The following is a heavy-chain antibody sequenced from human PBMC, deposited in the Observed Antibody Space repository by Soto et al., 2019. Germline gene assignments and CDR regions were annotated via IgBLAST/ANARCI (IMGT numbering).Heavy chain of an antibody. CDR3: AREPYDFWSGYPRYYYYGMDV. V-gene: IGHV1-69*13. CDR2: IIPIFGTA. D-gene: IGHD3-3*01. Sequence: ASVKVSCKASGGTFSSYAISWVRQAPGQGLEWMGGIIPIFGTANYAQKFQGRVTITADESTSTAYMELSSLRSEDTAAYYCAREPYDFWSGYPRYYYYGMDVWGQGTTVTVSS. J-gene: IGHJ6*02. CDR1: GGTFSSYA.